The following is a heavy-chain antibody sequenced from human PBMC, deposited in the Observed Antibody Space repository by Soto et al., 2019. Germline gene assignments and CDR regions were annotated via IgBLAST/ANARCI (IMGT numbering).Heavy chain of an antibody. CDR3: ASQETGIAAAGNNFDR. D-gene: IGHD6-13*01. CDR2: IIPIFGTA. Sequence: QVQLVQSGAEVKKPGSSVKVSCKASGGTFSSYAISWVRQAPGQGLEWMGGIIPIFGTANYAQKFQGRVTITEDESTSTAYMELSSLRSEDTDVYYCASQETGIAAAGNNFDRGGRGTLVTVSS. J-gene: IGHJ2*01. V-gene: IGHV1-69*01. CDR1: GGTFSSYA.